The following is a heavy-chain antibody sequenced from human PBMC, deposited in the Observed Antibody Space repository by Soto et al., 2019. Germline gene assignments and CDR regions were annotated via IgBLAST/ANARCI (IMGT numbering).Heavy chain of an antibody. J-gene: IGHJ4*02. Sequence: SETLSLTCTVSGGSISSCGYYWSWIRHHPWKGLEWIGYIYYSGSTYYNPSLKSRVTISVDTSKNQFSLKLSSVTAADTAVYYCARDRGYSYGYYEWGQGTLVTVSS. CDR1: GGSISSCGYY. CDR3: ARDRGYSYGYYE. D-gene: IGHD5-18*01. V-gene: IGHV4-31*03. CDR2: IYYSGST.